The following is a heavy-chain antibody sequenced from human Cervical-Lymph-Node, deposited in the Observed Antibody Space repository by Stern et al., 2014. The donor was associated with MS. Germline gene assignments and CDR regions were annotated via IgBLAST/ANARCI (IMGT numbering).Heavy chain of an antibody. CDR2: INPSGGST. CDR3: AREVAGHRLGMMDV. Sequence: QVQLLPPGAEVKKPGASVKVSCKASGYNLTIYYMHWVRQAPGQGLEWMGIINPSGGSTSYAQKFQGRVTMTRDTSTSTVYMELSSLRSEDTAVYYCAREVAGHRLGMMDVWGQGTTVTVSS. CDR1: GYNLTIYY. J-gene: IGHJ6*02. V-gene: IGHV1-46*01. D-gene: IGHD6-19*01.